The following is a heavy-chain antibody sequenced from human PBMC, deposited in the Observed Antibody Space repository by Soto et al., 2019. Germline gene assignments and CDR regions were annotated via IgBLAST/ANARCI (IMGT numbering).Heavy chain of an antibody. Sequence: SETLSLTCTVSGGSISSGVYYWSWIRQHPGKGLEWIGYIYYSGSTYYNPSLKSRVTISVDTSKNQFSLKLSSVTAADTAVYYCARGNGDYYAFDIWGQGTMVTVSS. D-gene: IGHD4-17*01. V-gene: IGHV4-31*03. J-gene: IGHJ3*02. CDR3: ARGNGDYYAFDI. CDR1: GGSISSGVYY. CDR2: IYYSGST.